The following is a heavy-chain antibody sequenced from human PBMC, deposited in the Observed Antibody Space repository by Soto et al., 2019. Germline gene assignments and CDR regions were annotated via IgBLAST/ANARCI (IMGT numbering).Heavy chain of an antibody. CDR3: TRSLWFGEVSTFDY. J-gene: IGHJ4*02. V-gene: IGHV3-49*04. CDR2: IRSKAYGGTT. CDR1: GFTFGDYA. Sequence: EVQLVESGGGLVQPGRSLRLSCTASGFTFGDYAMSWVRQAPGKGLEWVGFIRSKAYGGTTEYAASVKGRFTISRDDSESIAYLQMNSLKTEDTAVYYCTRSLWFGEVSTFDYWGQGTLVTVSS. D-gene: IGHD3-10*01.